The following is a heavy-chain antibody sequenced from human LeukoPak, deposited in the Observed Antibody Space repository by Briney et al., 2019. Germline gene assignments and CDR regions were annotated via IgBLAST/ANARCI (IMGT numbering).Heavy chain of an antibody. J-gene: IGHJ4*02. D-gene: IGHD3-10*01. Sequence: GASVKVSCKASGYTFTSYHMHWVRQAPGQGLEWMGIINPSGGSTSYAQKFQGRVTMTRDTSTSTVYMELSSLRSEDTAVYYCARPFQVRGALGYWGQGTLVTVSS. CDR1: GYTFTSYH. CDR3: ARPFQVRGALGY. CDR2: INPSGGST. V-gene: IGHV1-46*01.